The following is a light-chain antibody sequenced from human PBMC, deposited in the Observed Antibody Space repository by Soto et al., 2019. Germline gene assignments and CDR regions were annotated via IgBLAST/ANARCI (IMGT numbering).Light chain of an antibody. V-gene: IGKV1-9*01. J-gene: IGKJ1*01. CDR1: QDIRNY. Sequence: DIQLTQSPSFLSTSVGDRVTITCRASQDIRNYLAWYRQKPGKAPKVLIYAASTLLSGVPSRFSGSGSGTEFSLTISSLQPEDFATYYCQQLDSYPRTFGQGTKVDIK. CDR2: AAS. CDR3: QQLDSYPRT.